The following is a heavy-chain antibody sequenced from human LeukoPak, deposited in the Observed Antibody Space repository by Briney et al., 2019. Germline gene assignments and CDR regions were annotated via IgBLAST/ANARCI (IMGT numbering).Heavy chain of an antibody. V-gene: IGHV3-23*05. CDR3: AKGWGGLGELDPKYYYYGMDV. Sequence: PGGSLRLSCVASGFTFSDYTMNWVRQAPGKGLEWISYIDISSSSTYYADSVKGRFTISRDNSKNTLYLQMNSLRAEDTAVYYCAKGWGGLGELDPKYYYYGMDVWGQGTTVTVSS. J-gene: IGHJ6*02. CDR1: GFTFSDYT. D-gene: IGHD3-16*01. CDR2: IDISSSST.